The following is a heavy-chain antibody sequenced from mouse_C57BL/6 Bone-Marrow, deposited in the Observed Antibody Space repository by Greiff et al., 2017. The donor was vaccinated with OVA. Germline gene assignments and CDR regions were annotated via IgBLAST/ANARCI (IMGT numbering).Heavy chain of an antibody. Sequence: EVQLQESGAELVRPGASVKLSCTASGFNIKDDYMHWVKQRPEQGLEWIGWIDPENGDTEYASKFQGKATITADTSSNTAYLQLSSLTSEDTAVYYSTLYNNGTYWGQRTLVTVSA. CDR2: IDPENGDT. J-gene: IGHJ3*01. CDR3: TLYNNGTY. CDR1: GFNIKDDY. D-gene: IGHD1-3*01. V-gene: IGHV14-4*01.